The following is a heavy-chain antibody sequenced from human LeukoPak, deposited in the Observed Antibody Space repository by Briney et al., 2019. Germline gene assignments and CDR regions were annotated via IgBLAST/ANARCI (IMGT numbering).Heavy chain of an antibody. Sequence: SGGSLRLSCAASGFTFSSYTMHWVRQAPGKGLEWVAVISYDGSNKYYADSVKGRFTISRDNSKNTLSLHMNSLRAEDTAVYYCARHLAHNYGDYQGYWGQGTLVTVSS. CDR3: ARHLAHNYGDYQGY. CDR1: GFTFSSYT. CDR2: ISYDGSNK. J-gene: IGHJ4*02. D-gene: IGHD4-17*01. V-gene: IGHV3-30-3*01.